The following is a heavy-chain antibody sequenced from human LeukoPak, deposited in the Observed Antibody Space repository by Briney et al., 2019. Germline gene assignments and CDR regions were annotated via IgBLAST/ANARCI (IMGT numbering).Heavy chain of an antibody. V-gene: IGHV3-7*01. D-gene: IGHD6-19*01. Sequence: AGGSLRLSCAASGFTFSSYWMSWVRQVPGKGLEWVANIKQDGSEKYYVDSVKGRFTISRDNAKNSLYLQMNSLRAEDTAVYYCARDLEQWLWNAFDIWGQGTMVTVSS. CDR1: GFTFSSYW. J-gene: IGHJ3*02. CDR3: ARDLEQWLWNAFDI. CDR2: IKQDGSEK.